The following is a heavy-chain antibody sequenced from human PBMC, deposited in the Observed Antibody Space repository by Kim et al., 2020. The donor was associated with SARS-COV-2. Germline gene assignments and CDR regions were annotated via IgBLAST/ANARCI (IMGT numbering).Heavy chain of an antibody. V-gene: IGHV4-39*01. CDR1: GGSISSSSYY. D-gene: IGHD2-21*02. CDR2: TYYSGST. Sequence: SETLSLTCTVSGGSISSSSYYWGWIRQPPGKGLAWIGSTYYSGSTYYNPSLKSRVTISVDTSKNQFSLKLSSVTAADTAVYYCARLVGAYCGGDCYSYYCYCCGMDVWGRGTTVTVTS. J-gene: IGHJ6*02. CDR3: ARLVGAYCGGDCYSYYCYCCGMDV.